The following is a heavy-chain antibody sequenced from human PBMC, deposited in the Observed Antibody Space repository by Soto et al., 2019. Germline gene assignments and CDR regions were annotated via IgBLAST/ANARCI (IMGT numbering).Heavy chain of an antibody. J-gene: IGHJ6*02. CDR2: ISYDGSNK. Sequence: LRLSCAASGFTFSSYAMHWVRQAPGKGLEWVAVISYDGSNKYYADSVKGRFTISRDNSKNTLYLQMNSLRAEDTAVYYCARGSSSGWYKDYYGMDVWGQGTTVTVSS. CDR1: GFTFSSYA. D-gene: IGHD6-19*01. CDR3: ARGSSSGWYKDYYGMDV. V-gene: IGHV3-30-3*01.